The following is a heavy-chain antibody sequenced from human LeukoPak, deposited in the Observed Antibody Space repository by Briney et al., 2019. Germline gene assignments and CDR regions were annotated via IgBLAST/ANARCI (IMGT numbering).Heavy chain of an antibody. CDR1: GFTFSSYA. CDR2: ISYDGSNK. V-gene: IGHV3-30*04. CDR3: ARERSHYDILTGTMDV. J-gene: IGHJ6*04. Sequence: GGSLRLSCAASGFTFSSYAMHWVRQAPGKGLEWVAVISYDGSNKYYADSVKGRFTISRDNSKNTLYLQMNSLRAEDTAVYYCARERSHYDILTGTMDVWGKGTTVTVSP. D-gene: IGHD3-9*01.